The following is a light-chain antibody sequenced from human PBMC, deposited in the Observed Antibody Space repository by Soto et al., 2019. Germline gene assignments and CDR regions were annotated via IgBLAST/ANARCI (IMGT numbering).Light chain of an antibody. J-gene: IGLJ1*01. CDR1: SGHSSYA. V-gene: IGLV4-69*01. CDR3: RTWGTGIRV. Sequence: QPVLTQSPSASASLGASVKLTCTLSSGHSSYAIAWHQQQPEKGPRYLMKLNSDGSHSKGDGIPDRLSGSSSGAERYLTISSLQSEDEADYYCRTWGTGIRVFGTGTKLTVL. CDR2: LNSDGSH.